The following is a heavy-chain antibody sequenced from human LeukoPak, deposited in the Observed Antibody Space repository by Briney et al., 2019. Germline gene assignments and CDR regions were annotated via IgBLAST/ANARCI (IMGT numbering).Heavy chain of an antibody. J-gene: IGHJ4*02. CDR2: IYYSGST. D-gene: IGHD3-22*01. Sequence: TPSETLSLTCTVSGGSISSYYWSWIRQPPGKGLEWIGYIYYSGSTNYNPSLKSRVTISVDTSKNQFSLKLSSVTAADTAVYYCARVGVTMNPDYWGQGTLVTVSS. V-gene: IGHV4-59*01. CDR3: ARVGVTMNPDY. CDR1: GGSISSYY.